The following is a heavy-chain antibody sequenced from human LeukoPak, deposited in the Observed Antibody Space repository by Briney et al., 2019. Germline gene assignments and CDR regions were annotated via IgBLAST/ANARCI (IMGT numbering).Heavy chain of an antibody. Sequence: GGSLRLSCTSSGFTFGDYAMSWFRQAPGKGLEWVAFIRGKAYGGTTEYAASVKGRFIISRDDSRSIAYLQMNSLKTEDTAVYYCTKYSGRIDYWGQGTLVTVSS. V-gene: IGHV3-49*03. CDR2: IRGKAYGGTT. CDR1: GFTFGDYA. J-gene: IGHJ4*02. CDR3: TKYSGRIDY. D-gene: IGHD5-18*01.